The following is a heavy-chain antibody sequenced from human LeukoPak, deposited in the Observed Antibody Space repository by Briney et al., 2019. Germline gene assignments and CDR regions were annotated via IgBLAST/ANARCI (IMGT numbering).Heavy chain of an antibody. CDR3: ARGPSPFWSGYYLVY. D-gene: IGHD3-3*01. V-gene: IGHV4-59*01. CDR2: IHYSGST. Sequence: SETLSLTCTVSGGSISSYYWSWIRQPPGKGLEWIGNIHYSGSTNYNPSLKSRVTISVDRSKNQFSLKLNSVTAADTAVYYCARGPSPFWSGYYLVYWGQGTLVTVSS. CDR1: GGSISSYY. J-gene: IGHJ4*02.